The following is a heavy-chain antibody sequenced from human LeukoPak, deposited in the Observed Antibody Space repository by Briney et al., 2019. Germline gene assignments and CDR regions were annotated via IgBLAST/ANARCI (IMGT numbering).Heavy chain of an antibody. V-gene: IGHV4-59*01. CDR3: ARGPYYYDSSGYSGLDY. D-gene: IGHD3-22*01. J-gene: IGHJ4*02. CDR1: GGSISSFY. CDR2: IYYSGST. Sequence: RASETLSLTCTVSGGSISSFYWSWIRQPPGKGLEWIGYIYYSGSTNYNPSLKSRVTISVDTSKNQFSLKLSSVTAADTAVYYCARGPYYYDSSGYSGLDYWGQGTLVTVSS.